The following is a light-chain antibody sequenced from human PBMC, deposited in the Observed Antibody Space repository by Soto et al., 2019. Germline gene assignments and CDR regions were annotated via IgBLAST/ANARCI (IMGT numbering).Light chain of an antibody. CDR2: TNN. CDR1: SSNIGSNT. J-gene: IGLJ1*01. V-gene: IGLV1-44*01. CDR3: AAWDDSLNGRV. Sequence: QSVLTQPPSASGTPGQRVSIACSGGSSNIGSNTVNWYQQVPGTAPKLLIYTNNQRPSGVPDRFSGSKSGTSASLAISGLQSEDEADYYCAAWDDSLNGRVFGTGTKLTVL.